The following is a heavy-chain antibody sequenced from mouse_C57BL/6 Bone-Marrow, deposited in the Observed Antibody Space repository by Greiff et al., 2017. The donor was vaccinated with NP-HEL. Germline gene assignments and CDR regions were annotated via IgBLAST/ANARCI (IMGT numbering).Heavy chain of an antibody. Sequence: LVASGAELARPGDSVKLSCKASGYNFTSFGISWVKQRTGQGLEWIGEIYPRSGYTYYNEKFKGKATLTADNSSHPAYMGLRSLTSEDSAVYYCARGAVNGDWGQGTTLTVSS. CDR2: IYPRSGYT. J-gene: IGHJ2*01. D-gene: IGHD2-2*01. V-gene: IGHV1-81*01. CDR3: ARGAVNGD. CDR1: GYNFTSFG.